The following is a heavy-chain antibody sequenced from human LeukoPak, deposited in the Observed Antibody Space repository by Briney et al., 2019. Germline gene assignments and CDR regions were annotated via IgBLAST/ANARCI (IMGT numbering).Heavy chain of an antibody. V-gene: IGHV3-48*03. J-gene: IGHJ6*03. CDR3: AREGGGYDSEDYYYYYMDV. CDR2: ISRSGSTI. CDR1: GFTFSSYE. Sequence: GGSLRLSCAASGFTFSSYEMNWVRQAPGKGLEWVSYISRSGSTIYCADSVKGRFTISRDNAKNSLYLQMNSLRAEDTAVYYCAREGGGYDSEDYYYYYMDVWGKGTTVTVSS. D-gene: IGHD5-12*01.